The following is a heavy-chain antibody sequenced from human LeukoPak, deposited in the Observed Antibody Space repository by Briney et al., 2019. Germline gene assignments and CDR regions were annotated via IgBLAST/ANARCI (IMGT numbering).Heavy chain of an antibody. Sequence: GGSLRLSCAASGFTFSSYAMHWVRQAPGKGLEWVSAISGSGGSTYYADSVKGRFTISRDNSKNTLYLQMNSLRAEDTAVYYCAKYLTGGYYGMDVWGQGTTVTVSS. CDR1: GFTFSSYA. V-gene: IGHV3-23*01. CDR2: ISGSGGST. D-gene: IGHD2-15*01. CDR3: AKYLTGGYYGMDV. J-gene: IGHJ6*02.